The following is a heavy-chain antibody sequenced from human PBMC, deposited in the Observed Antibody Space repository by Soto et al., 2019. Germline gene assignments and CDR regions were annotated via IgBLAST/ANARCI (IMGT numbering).Heavy chain of an antibody. CDR2: INHSGST. CDR3: ARFYSSSRGNYYYGMDV. D-gene: IGHD6-6*01. Sequence: PSETLSLTCAVYGGSFSGYYWSWIRQPPGKGLEWIGEINHSGSTNYNPSLKSRVTISVDTSKNQFSLKLSSVTAADTAVYYCARFYSSSRGNYYYGMDVWGQGTTVTVSS. CDR1: GGSFSGYY. V-gene: IGHV4-34*01. J-gene: IGHJ6*02.